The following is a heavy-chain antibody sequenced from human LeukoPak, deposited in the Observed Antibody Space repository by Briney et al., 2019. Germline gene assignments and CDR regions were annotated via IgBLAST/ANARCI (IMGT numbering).Heavy chain of an antibody. CDR3: TRSTAWSRWDY. D-gene: IGHD1-1*01. CDR1: RFTDNTNH. CDR2: INNGDTT. Sequence: GGSLRLSCAASRFTDNTNHMSWVRQAPGKGLEWVSIINNGDTTYYADSVKGRFTISRDDSKNTLYLQVNSLRVEDTAVYYCTRSTAWSRWDYWGPGTLVTVSS. J-gene: IGHJ4*02. V-gene: IGHV3-66*01.